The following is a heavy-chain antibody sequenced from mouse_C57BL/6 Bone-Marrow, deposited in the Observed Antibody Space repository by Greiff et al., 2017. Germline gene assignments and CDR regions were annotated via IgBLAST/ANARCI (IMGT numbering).Heavy chain of an antibody. D-gene: IGHD1-1*01. CDR2: ISDGGCYT. Sequence: KLMESGGGLVKPGGSLKLSCAASGFTFSSYAMSWVRQTPEKRLEWVATISDGGCYTYYPDNVKGRFTISRDNAKNTLYLQMSSLMSEDTAMYYCARDGITPYAMDYWGQGTAVTVSS. CDR1: GFTFSSYA. CDR3: ARDGITPYAMDY. V-gene: IGHV5-4*01. J-gene: IGHJ4*01.